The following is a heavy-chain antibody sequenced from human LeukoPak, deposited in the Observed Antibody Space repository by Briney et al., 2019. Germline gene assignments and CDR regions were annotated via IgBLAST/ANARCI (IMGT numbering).Heavy chain of an antibody. D-gene: IGHD3-10*01. CDR3: VRGTPTPGMDY. CDR1: GYPLSAHF. J-gene: IGHJ4*02. CDR2: IDTTTGNP. V-gene: IGHV7-4-1*02. Sequence: ASVKVSCKASGYPLSAHFLNWVRQAPGQGLEWMGNIDTTTGNPRYAQDFTGRFVFSLDTSVSTAYLQITSLKADDTAAYYCVRGTPTPGMDYWGQGTQVTVSS.